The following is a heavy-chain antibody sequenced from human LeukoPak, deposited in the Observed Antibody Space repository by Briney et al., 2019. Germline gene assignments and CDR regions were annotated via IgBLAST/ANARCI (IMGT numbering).Heavy chain of an antibody. CDR3: ARTARPYSSGWYKSEYFDY. J-gene: IGHJ4*02. CDR1: GYSFTSYR. V-gene: IGHV5-51*01. CDR2: IYPGDSDT. Sequence: GESLKISCKGSGYSFTSYRIGWVRQMPGKGLEWMGIIYPGDSDTRYSPSFQGQVTISADKSISTAYLQWSSLKASDTAMYYCARTARPYSSGWYKSEYFDYWGQGTLVTVSS. D-gene: IGHD6-19*01.